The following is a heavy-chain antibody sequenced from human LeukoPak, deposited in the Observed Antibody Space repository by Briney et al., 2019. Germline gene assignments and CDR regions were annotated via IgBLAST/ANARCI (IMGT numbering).Heavy chain of an antibody. Sequence: GGSLRLSCAASGFTFGAYCMHWVRQPPGKGLEWVSAINWNSDTIHYADSVRGRFTISRDNAKNTLYLQVNSLRVEDTAFYFCTKDISSGRPAPYGMDVWGHGTTVTVSS. CDR2: INWNSDTI. CDR3: TKDISSGRPAPYGMDV. V-gene: IGHV3-9*01. D-gene: IGHD3-10*01. J-gene: IGHJ6*02. CDR1: GFTFGAYC.